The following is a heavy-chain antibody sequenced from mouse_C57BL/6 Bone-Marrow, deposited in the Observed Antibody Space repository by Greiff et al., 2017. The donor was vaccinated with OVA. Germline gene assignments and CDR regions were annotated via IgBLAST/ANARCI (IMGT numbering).Heavy chain of an antibody. Sequence: DVKLQESGPGMVKPSQSLSLTCTVTGYSITSGYDWHWIRHFPGNKLEWMGYISYSGSTNYNPSLKSRISITHDTSKNHFFLKLNSVTTEDTATYYCARGDYGYDEGFAYWGQGTLVTVSA. V-gene: IGHV3-1*01. CDR3: ARGDYGYDEGFAY. D-gene: IGHD2-2*01. J-gene: IGHJ3*01. CDR2: ISYSGST. CDR1: GYSITSGYD.